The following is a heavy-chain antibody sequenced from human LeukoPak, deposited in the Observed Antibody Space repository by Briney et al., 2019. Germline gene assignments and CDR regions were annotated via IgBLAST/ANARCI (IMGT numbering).Heavy chain of an antibody. D-gene: IGHD6-6*01. CDR2: IIPIFGTA. CDR3: ARAGPIAARLRVGAFDI. V-gene: IGHV1-69*05. CDR1: GGTFSSYA. J-gene: IGHJ4*02. Sequence: SVKVSCKASGGTFSSYAISWVRQAPGQGLEWMGGIIPIFGTANYAQKFQGKVTITTDESTSTAYMELSSLRSEDTAVYYCARAGPIAARLRVGAFDIWGQGTLVTVSS.